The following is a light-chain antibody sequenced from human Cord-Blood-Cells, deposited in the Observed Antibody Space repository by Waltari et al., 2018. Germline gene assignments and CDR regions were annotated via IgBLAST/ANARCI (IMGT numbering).Light chain of an antibody. CDR3: QQYNNWPMYT. J-gene: IGKJ2*01. CDR1: PSVSSN. V-gene: IGKV3-15*01. CDR2: GAS. Sequence: EIVTSQSPATLSVSPGERATLSCTASPSVSSNLAWYQQKPGQAPRLLIYGASTRATGIPARCSGSGSGTEFTLTISSLQSEDFAVYYCQQYNNWPMYTFGQGTKLEIK.